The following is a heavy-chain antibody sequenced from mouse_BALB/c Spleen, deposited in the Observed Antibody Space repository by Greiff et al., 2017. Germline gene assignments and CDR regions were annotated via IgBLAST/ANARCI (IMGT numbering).Heavy chain of an antibody. CDR1: GFSLSRYS. V-gene: IGHV2-6-4*01. D-gene: IGHD1-1*01. CDR2: IWGGGST. J-gene: IGHJ3*01. CDR3: ARNRDYGSSSFAY. Sequence: VQMVESGPGLVAPSQSLSITCTVSGFSLSRYSVHWVRQPPGKGLEWLGMIWGGGSTDYNSALKSRLSISKDNSKSQVFLKMNSLQTDDTAMYYCARNRDYGSSSFAYWGQGTLVTVSA.